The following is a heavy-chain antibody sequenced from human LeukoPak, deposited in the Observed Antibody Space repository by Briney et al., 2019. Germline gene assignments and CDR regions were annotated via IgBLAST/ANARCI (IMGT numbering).Heavy chain of an antibody. J-gene: IGHJ4*02. CDR3: AKLAS. CDR1: GFTFSSYG. Sequence: GGSLRLSCAASGFTFSSYGMHWVRQAPGKGLEWVAVISYDGSNKYYADSVKGRFTISRDNPKNTLYLQMKSLRVEDTAVYYCAKLASGARETLVTASS. CDR2: ISYDGSNK. V-gene: IGHV3-30*18.